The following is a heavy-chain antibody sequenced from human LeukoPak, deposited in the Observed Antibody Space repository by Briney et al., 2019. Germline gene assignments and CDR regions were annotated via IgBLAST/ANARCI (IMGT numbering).Heavy chain of an antibody. D-gene: IGHD5-18*01. J-gene: IGHJ4*02. Sequence: GGSLRLSCAASGFTFSGSAMHWVRQASGKGLEWVGRIRSKANSYATAYAASVKGRFTISRDDSKNTAYLQMNSLRAEDTAVYYCARVARRGYSYGWRIDYWGQGTLVTVSS. CDR1: GFTFSGSA. CDR3: ARVARRGYSYGWRIDY. V-gene: IGHV3-73*01. CDR2: IRSKANSYAT.